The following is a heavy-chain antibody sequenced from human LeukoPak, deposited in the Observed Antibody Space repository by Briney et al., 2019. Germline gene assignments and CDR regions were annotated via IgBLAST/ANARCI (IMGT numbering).Heavy chain of an antibody. Sequence: PWASVKVSCKASGYTFTGYYMHWVRQAPGQGLEWMGWINPNSGGTNYAQKFQGRVTMTRDTSISTAYMELSRLRSDDTAVYYCARDREEYIVAPVYYYYYYMDVWGKGTTVTVSS. CDR1: GYTFTGYY. V-gene: IGHV1-2*02. D-gene: IGHD5-12*01. J-gene: IGHJ6*03. CDR3: ARDREEYIVAPVYYYYYYMDV. CDR2: INPNSGGT.